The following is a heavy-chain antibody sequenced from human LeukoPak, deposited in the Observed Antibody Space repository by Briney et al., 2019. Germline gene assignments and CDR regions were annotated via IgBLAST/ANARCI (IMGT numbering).Heavy chain of an antibody. CDR1: GGSISGYY. CDR3: AKVSDRDSSGYYWGFEY. J-gene: IGHJ4*02. D-gene: IGHD3-22*01. Sequence: AETLSLTCTVPGGSISGYYWSWLRQPPGKGLECIGYIYYSGSTNYNPSLKSRVTISVDTSRNQFSLKLTSVTAADTAVYYCAKVSDRDSSGYYWGFEYWGQGTLVTGAS. CDR2: IYYSGST. V-gene: IGHV4-59*08.